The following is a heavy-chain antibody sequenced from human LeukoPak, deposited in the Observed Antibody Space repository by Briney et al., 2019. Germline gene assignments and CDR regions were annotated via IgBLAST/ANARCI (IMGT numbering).Heavy chain of an antibody. D-gene: IGHD2-15*01. CDR1: GYTFTSYY. Sequence: APVKVSCKASGYTFTSYYMHWVRQAPGQGLEWMGIINPSGGSTSYAQKFQGRVTMTRDTSTSTVYMELSSLRSEDTAVYYCARVGGDCSGGSCYLFWFDPWGQGTLVTVSS. CDR2: INPSGGST. J-gene: IGHJ5*02. V-gene: IGHV1-46*01. CDR3: ARVGGDCSGGSCYLFWFDP.